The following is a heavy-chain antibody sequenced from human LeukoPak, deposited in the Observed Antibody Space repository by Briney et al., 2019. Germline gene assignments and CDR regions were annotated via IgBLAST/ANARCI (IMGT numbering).Heavy chain of an antibody. CDR3: ARHAPVPTVTDYYYAMDV. V-gene: IGHV5-10-1*01. CDR2: IDPSDSYT. D-gene: IGHD4-11*01. J-gene: IGHJ6*04. CDR1: EYSFTIYW. Sequence: GESLRVSCKGFEYSFTIYWISWVRQMPGKGLEWMGRIDPSDSYTNYSPSFQGHVTISADKSISTTYLQWSSLKASDTAMYYCARHAPVPTVTDYYYAMDVWGKGTTVTVSS.